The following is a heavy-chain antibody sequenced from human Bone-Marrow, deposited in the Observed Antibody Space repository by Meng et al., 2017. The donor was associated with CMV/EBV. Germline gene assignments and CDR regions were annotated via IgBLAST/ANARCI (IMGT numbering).Heavy chain of an antibody. CDR3: ARLIPAAMYYYYGMDV. D-gene: IGHD2-2*01. CDR1: AFTVSSKY. Sequence: GESLKISCSASAFTVSSKYMSWVRQAPGKGLEWLSILYSGGNTYYADSVKGRFTISRDNAKNSLYLQMNSLRAEDTAVYYCARLIPAAMYYYYGMDVWGQGTTVTVSS. CDR2: LYSGGNT. V-gene: IGHV3-66*04. J-gene: IGHJ6*01.